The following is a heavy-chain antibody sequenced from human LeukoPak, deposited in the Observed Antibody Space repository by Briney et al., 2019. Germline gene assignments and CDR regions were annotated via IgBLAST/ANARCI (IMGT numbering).Heavy chain of an antibody. CDR3: ARDAGIAAAGDAFDI. CDR1: GFTFDDYG. D-gene: IGHD6-13*01. CDR2: INWNGGRT. J-gene: IGHJ3*02. V-gene: IGHV3-20*04. Sequence: GGSLRLSCAASGFTFDDYGMSWVRQAPGKGLEWVSGINWNGGRTGYVDSVKGRFTISRDNAKNSLYLQMNSLRAEDTAVYYCARDAGIAAAGDAFDIWGQGTMVTVSS.